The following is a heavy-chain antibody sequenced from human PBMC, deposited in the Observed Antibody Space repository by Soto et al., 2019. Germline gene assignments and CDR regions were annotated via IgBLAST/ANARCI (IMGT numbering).Heavy chain of an antibody. J-gene: IGHJ6*02. V-gene: IGHV3-33*01. CDR1: GFTFSSFG. D-gene: IGHD3-3*01. CDR3: ARDASYYSLWSGYYPSRNGMDV. Sequence: QVQVVESGGGVVQPGRSLRLSCAASGFTFSSFGMHWVRQAPVKGLEWVSLIWYDGSKKSYGDSVKGRFTISRDNSRNTVYLQMNSLRADETAVYYCARDASYYSLWSGYYPSRNGMDVWGQGTTVTVSS. CDR2: IWYDGSKK.